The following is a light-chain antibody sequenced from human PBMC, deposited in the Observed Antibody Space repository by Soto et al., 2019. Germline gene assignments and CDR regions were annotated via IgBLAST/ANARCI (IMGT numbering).Light chain of an antibody. J-gene: IGKJ5*01. CDR1: QGISSW. Sequence: IHMTQSRSSVSASVGDRVTITCRSSQGISSWLAWYQQKPGKAPKLLIYAASSLQSGVPSRFSGSGSATDFTLTINGLQPEDFATYYCQEANTFPITLGQGTRLEIK. CDR2: AAS. V-gene: IGKV1D-12*01. CDR3: QEANTFPIT.